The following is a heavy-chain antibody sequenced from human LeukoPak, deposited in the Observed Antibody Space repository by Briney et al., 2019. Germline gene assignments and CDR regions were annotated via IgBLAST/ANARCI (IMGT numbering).Heavy chain of an antibody. Sequence: GGSLRLSCAASGFIFSSYAMSWVRQAPGKELEWVSTITSSGGSTYYADSVKGRFTISRDNSKNTLYLQMNSLRAEDTAVYYCAKDLGAYCSSTSCYAPFDYWGQGTLVTVSS. V-gene: IGHV3-23*01. CDR3: AKDLGAYCSSTSCYAPFDY. CDR2: ITSSGGST. J-gene: IGHJ4*02. CDR1: GFIFSSYA. D-gene: IGHD2-2*01.